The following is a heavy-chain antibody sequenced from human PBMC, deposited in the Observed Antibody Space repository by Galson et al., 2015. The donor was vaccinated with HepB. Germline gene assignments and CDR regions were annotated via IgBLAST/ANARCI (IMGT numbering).Heavy chain of an antibody. D-gene: IGHD3-10*01. V-gene: IGHV1-69*13. J-gene: IGHJ4*02. CDR3: ATGDMGSAA. Sequence: SVKVSCKASGGTFSNYAINWVRQAPGQGLEWMGGIIPILGTGNYAQKFQGRVKISADESTSTAYVELSSLRSEDTAVYYCATGDMGSAAWGQGTMVTVSS. CDR1: GGTFSNYA. CDR2: IIPILGTG.